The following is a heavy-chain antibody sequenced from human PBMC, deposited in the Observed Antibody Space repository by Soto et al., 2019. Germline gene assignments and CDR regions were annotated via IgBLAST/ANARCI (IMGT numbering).Heavy chain of an antibody. CDR3: ARLPTSGYHTHYYYAMDV. Sequence: QAQLEQSGAEVKKPGASVKVACKASGYTFYNYGITWVRQAPGHGLEWMGWISPYNDYTNYAQKFQGRVSMTTATSTSTAFMELRSLTSDDTAVYFCARLPTSGYHTHYYYAMDVWGQGTTVTVSS. J-gene: IGHJ6*02. CDR1: GYTFYNYG. V-gene: IGHV1-18*01. CDR2: ISPYNDYT. D-gene: IGHD5-12*01.